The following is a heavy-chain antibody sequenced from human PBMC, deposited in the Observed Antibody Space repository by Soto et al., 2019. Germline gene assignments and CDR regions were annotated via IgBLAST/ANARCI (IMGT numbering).Heavy chain of an antibody. V-gene: IGHV3-30-3*01. D-gene: IGHD3-22*01. CDR3: ARGTDYYDSSGYSLGY. Sequence: PGGSLRLSCAASGFTFSGYAMHWVRQSPGKGLEWVAVISYDGSNKYYADSVKGRFTISRDNSKNTLYLQMNSLRAEDTAVYYCARGTDYYDSSGYSLGYWGQGTLVTV. J-gene: IGHJ4*02. CDR2: ISYDGSNK. CDR1: GFTFSGYA.